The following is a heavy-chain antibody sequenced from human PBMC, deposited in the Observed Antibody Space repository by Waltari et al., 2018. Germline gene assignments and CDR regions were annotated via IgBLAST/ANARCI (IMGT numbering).Heavy chain of an antibody. V-gene: IGHV4-39*01. Sequence: QLQLQESGTGLVKPSETLSLTCTVSGGSISSCTCYWAWIRQPPGKGLEWIGNIYYRGNTYYRQSLKSRVTISVDTSKNQFSLKLSSVTAADTAVYYCARYYFGSGSSHFDYWGQGTLLTVSS. D-gene: IGHD3-10*01. CDR2: IYYRGNT. J-gene: IGHJ4*02. CDR1: GGSISSCTCY. CDR3: ARYYFGSGSSHFDY.